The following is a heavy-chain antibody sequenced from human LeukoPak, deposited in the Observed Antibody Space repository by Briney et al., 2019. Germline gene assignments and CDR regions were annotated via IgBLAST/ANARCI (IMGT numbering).Heavy chain of an antibody. CDR1: GFTFSNYG. CDR2: IRHDGSSK. J-gene: IGHJ4*02. CDR3: AKDYSSSGWRFDS. D-gene: IGHD6-19*01. V-gene: IGHV3-30*02. Sequence: GGSLRLSCTSSGFTFSNYGMHWVRLAPGKGREWVSFIRHDGSSKDYADSVKGRFTISRDNFKNTVYLQMDNLRPEDTAVYYCAKDYSSSGWRFDSWGQGTLVTVSS.